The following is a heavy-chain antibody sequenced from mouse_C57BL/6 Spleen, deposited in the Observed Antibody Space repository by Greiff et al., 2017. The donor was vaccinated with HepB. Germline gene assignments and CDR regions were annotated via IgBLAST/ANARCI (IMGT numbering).Heavy chain of an antibody. CDR2: IDPENGDT. CDR3: TTGSNHYFDY. Sequence: EVQLQQSGAELVRPGASVKLSCTASGFNIKDYYMHWVKQRPEQGLEWIGWIDPENGDTEYASKFQGKATITADTSSNTAYLQLSSLTSEDTAVYYCTTGSNHYFDYWGQGTTLTVSS. V-gene: IGHV14-4*01. J-gene: IGHJ2*01. D-gene: IGHD2-5*01. CDR1: GFNIKDYY.